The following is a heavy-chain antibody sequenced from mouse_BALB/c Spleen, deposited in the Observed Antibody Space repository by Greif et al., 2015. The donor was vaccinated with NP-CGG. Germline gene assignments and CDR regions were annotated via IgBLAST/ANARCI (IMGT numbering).Heavy chain of an antibody. Sequence: VQLQQSGAELVKPGASVKLSCTVSGFNIKDSYMHWVKQRPEQGLEWIGRIHPANGDTKYDPKFQGKATITADTSSNTAYLQLSSLTSEDTAVYYCGNAYYRSLGFACWGQGTRVTVSA. D-gene: IGHD2-14*01. CDR2: IHPANGDT. J-gene: IGHJ3*01. V-gene: IGHV14-3*02. CDR1: GFNIKDSY. CDR3: GNAYYRSLGFAC.